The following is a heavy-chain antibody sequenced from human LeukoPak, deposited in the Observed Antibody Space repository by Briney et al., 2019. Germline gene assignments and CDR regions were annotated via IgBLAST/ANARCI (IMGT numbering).Heavy chain of an antibody. V-gene: IGHV4-39*07. CDR2: IYYSGST. CDR3: AGDCSSTSCNQYYYYYMDV. CDR1: GGSISSYY. D-gene: IGHD2-2*01. Sequence: SETLSLTCTVSGGSISSYYWGWIRQPPGKGLEWIGSIYYSGSTYYNPSLKSRVTISVDTSKNQFSLKLSSVTAADTAVYYCAGDCSSTSCNQYYYYYMDVWGKGTTVTVSS. J-gene: IGHJ6*03.